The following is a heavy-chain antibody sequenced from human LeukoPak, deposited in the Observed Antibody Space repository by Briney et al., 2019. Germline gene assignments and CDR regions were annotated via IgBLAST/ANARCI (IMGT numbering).Heavy chain of an antibody. CDR1: GYTFTSYG. Sequence: ASVKVSCKASGYTFTSYGISWVRQAPGQGLEWMGWINPNSGGTNYAQKFQGRVTMTRDTSISTAYMELSRLRSDDTAVYYCATDPRGERDYWGQGTLVTVSS. CDR2: INPNSGGT. CDR3: ATDPRGERDY. V-gene: IGHV1-2*02. J-gene: IGHJ4*02. D-gene: IGHD3-10*01.